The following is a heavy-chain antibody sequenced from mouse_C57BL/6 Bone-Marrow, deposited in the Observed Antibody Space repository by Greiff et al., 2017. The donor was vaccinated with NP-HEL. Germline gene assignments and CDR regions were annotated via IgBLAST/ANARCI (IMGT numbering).Heavy chain of an antibody. J-gene: IGHJ2*01. Sequence: QVQLQQPGAELVKPGASVKLSCKASGYTFTSYWMHWVKQRPGQGLEWIGMIHPNSGSTNYNEKFKSKATLTVDKSSSTAYMQLSSLTSEDSAVYYCARPTVVARGYFDYWGQGTTLTVSS. V-gene: IGHV1-64*01. CDR1: GYTFTSYW. CDR2: IHPNSGST. D-gene: IGHD1-1*01. CDR3: ARPTVVARGYFDY.